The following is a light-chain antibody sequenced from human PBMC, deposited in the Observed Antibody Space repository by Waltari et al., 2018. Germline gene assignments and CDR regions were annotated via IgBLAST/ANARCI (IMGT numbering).Light chain of an antibody. CDR2: GNN. Sequence: QSVLTQPPSVSGTPGQRVTISCSGSTASLGAGPDVQWYQHLPGPAPKLLIYGNNNRPSGVPDRFAGSYSGTSASLAITGLQADDEADYFCQSFDNMLSGGVVFGGGTKLAVL. V-gene: IGLV1-40*01. CDR3: QSFDNMLSGGVV. J-gene: IGLJ2*01. CDR1: TASLGAGPD.